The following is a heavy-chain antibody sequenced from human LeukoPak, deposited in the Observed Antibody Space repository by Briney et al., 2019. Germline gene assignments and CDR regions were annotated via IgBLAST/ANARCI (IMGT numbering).Heavy chain of an antibody. CDR1: GFTFSSYG. J-gene: IGHJ5*02. Sequence: GRSLRLSCAASGFTFSSYGMHWVRQAPGKGLEWVAVISYDGSNKYYADPVKGRFTISRDNSKNTLYLQTNSLRAEDTAVYYCAKDFSCSSTSCFQYRWFDPWGQGTLVTVSS. CDR3: AKDFSCSSTSCFQYRWFDP. D-gene: IGHD2-2*01. V-gene: IGHV3-30*18. CDR2: ISYDGSNK.